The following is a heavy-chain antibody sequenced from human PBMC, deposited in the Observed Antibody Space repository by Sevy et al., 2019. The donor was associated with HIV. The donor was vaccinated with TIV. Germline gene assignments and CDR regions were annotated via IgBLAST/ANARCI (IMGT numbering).Heavy chain of an antibody. CDR2: ISAYNRNT. V-gene: IGHV1-18*01. CDR1: GYTFTSYG. D-gene: IGHD1-26*01. Sequence: VAVKVSCKASGYTFTSYGISWVGQAPGQGLERMGWISAYNRNTNYAQKLQGRVTMSTDTSTSTAYMELRSLRSDDTAVYYCARADSGSYLHDYWGQGTLVSVSS. CDR3: ARADSGSYLHDY. J-gene: IGHJ4*02.